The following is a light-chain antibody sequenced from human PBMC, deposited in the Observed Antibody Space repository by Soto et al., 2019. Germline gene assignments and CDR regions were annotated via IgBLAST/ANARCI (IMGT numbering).Light chain of an antibody. CDR3: QSYDSSLSGWV. CDR1: SSNIGAGYD. CDR2: GNS. V-gene: IGLV1-40*01. J-gene: IGLJ3*02. Sequence: QSVLTQPPSVSGAPGQRVTISCTGRSSNIGAGYDVHWYQQLPGTAPKLLIYGNSNRPSGVPDRFSGSKSGTSASLAITGLQAEDEADYYCQSYDSSLSGWVFGGGTQQIVL.